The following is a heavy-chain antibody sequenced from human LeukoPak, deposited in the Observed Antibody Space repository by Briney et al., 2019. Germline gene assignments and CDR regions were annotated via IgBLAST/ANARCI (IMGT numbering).Heavy chain of an antibody. CDR2: ILPADSNA. D-gene: IGHD1-7*01. Sequence: GESLNISCKGSGCSFSSLCSRWVPQMPGKGREWRGMILPADSNARYSPPFQGPVTFSADKPISTVYLQWSSLKASDTAIYYCARAIAPYKWDYVWFDPWGQGTLVTVSS. CDR1: GCSFSSLC. V-gene: IGHV5-51*04. J-gene: IGHJ5*02. CDR3: ARAIAPYKWDYVWFDP.